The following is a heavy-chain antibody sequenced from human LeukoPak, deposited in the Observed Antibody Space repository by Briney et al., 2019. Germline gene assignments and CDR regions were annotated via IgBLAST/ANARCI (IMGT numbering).Heavy chain of an antibody. CDR3: ARDTVTTDYFDY. D-gene: IGHD4-17*01. Sequence: SVKVSCKASGGTFSSYAISWVRQAPGQGLEWMGRIIPILGIANYAQKFRGRVTITADKSTSTAYMELSSLRSEDTAVYYCARDTVTTDYFDYWGQGTLVTVSS. CDR2: IIPILGIA. CDR1: GGTFSSYA. V-gene: IGHV1-69*04. J-gene: IGHJ4*02.